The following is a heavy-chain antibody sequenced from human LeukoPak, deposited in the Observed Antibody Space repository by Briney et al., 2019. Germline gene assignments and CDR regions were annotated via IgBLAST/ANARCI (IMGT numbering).Heavy chain of an antibody. CDR1: GFTFSSYG. CDR2: IRYDGSNK. CDR3: AKPGRGIAVAGTFSVGGDAFDI. V-gene: IGHV3-30*02. J-gene: IGHJ3*02. Sequence: PGGSLRLSCAASGFTFSSYGMHWVRQAPGKGLEWVAFIRYDGSNKYYADSVKGRFTISRDNSKNTLYLQMNSLRAEDTAVYYCAKPGRGIAVAGTFSVGGDAFDIWGQGAMVTVSS. D-gene: IGHD6-19*01.